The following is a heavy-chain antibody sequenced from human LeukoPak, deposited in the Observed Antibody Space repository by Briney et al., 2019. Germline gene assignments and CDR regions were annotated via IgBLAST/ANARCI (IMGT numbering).Heavy chain of an antibody. CDR1: GGSISSSSYY. Sequence: SETLSLTCTVSGGSISSSSYYWGWIRQPPGKGLEWIVSIYYSGSAYYNPSLKSRVTISVDTSKNQFSLKLSSVTAADTTVYYYARRSGYFQPSPFYFDYWGQGTLVTVSS. J-gene: IGHJ4*02. CDR2: IYYSGSA. V-gene: IGHV4-39*01. D-gene: IGHD3-9*01. CDR3: ARRSGYFQPSPFYFDY.